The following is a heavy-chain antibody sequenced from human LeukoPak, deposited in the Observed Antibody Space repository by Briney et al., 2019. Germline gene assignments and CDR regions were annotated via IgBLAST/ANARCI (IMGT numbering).Heavy chain of an antibody. D-gene: IGHD1-7*01. Sequence: GEALKISCKVSGYNFVSLWIGWVRQMPGKGLAWIGIIFPGDSDTKFSPSFEGRVTLSVDKSTNTAYLEWPNLRASDTAIYFCGRLGAGNSKVLAVWHQGTMITVAS. J-gene: IGHJ3*01. V-gene: IGHV5-51*01. CDR3: GRLGAGNSKVLAV. CDR1: GYNFVSLW. CDR2: IFPGDSDT.